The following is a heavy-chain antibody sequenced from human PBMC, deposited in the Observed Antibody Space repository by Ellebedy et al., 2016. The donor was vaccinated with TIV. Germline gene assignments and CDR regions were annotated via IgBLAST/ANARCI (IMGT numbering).Heavy chain of an antibody. V-gene: IGHV3-9*01. CDR1: GFTFDDYA. CDR3: FWSGYYRGFDY. Sequence: SLKISXAASGFTFDDYAMHWVRQAPGKGLEWVSGISWNSGSIGYADSVKGRFTISRDNAKNSLYLQMNSLRAEDTALYYCFWSGYYRGFDYWGQGTLVTVSS. D-gene: IGHD3-3*01. CDR2: ISWNSGSI. J-gene: IGHJ4*02.